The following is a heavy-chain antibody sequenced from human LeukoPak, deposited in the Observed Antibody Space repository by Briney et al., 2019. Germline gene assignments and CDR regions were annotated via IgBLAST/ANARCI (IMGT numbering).Heavy chain of an antibody. D-gene: IGHD6-6*01. CDR2: INHSGST. V-gene: IGHV4-34*01. CDR3: ARAPYSSSSYYYGMDV. Sequence: KPSETLSLTCAVYGGSFSGYYWSWIRQPPGKGLEWIGEINHSGSTNYNPSLKSRVTMSVDTSKNQFSLNLSSVTAADTAVYYCARAPYSSSSYYYGMDVWGQGTTVIVSS. CDR1: GGSFSGYY. J-gene: IGHJ6*02.